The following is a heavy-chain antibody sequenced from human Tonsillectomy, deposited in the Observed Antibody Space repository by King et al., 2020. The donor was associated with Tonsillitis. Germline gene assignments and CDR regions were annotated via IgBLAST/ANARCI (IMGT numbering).Heavy chain of an antibody. J-gene: IGHJ4*02. V-gene: IGHV3-23*04. CDR3: AKNEPNPPIHITIFGVGLSG. CDR2: ISGSGGST. D-gene: IGHD3-3*01. Sequence: VQLVESGGGLVQPGGSLRLSCAASGFTFSSYAMSWVRQAPGKGLEWVSAISGSGGSTYYADSVKGRFTISRDNSKNTLYLQMNSLRAEDTAVYYCAKNEPNPPIHITIFGVGLSGWGQGTLVTVSS. CDR1: GFTFSSYA.